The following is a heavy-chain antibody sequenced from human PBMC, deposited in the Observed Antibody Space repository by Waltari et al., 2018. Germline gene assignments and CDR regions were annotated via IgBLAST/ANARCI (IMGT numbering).Heavy chain of an antibody. CDR1: GYTFTGYY. Sequence: QVQLVQSGAEVKKPGASVKVSCKASGYTFTGYYMQWVRQDPGQGLEWMGWSNPNRGGTNYAQKFQGRVTMTRDTSISTAYMELSRLRSDDTAVYYCARDLGSYDIRLGGDYWGQGTLVTVSS. CDR3: ARDLGSYDIRLGGDY. V-gene: IGHV1-2*02. J-gene: IGHJ4*02. CDR2: SNPNRGGT. D-gene: IGHD3-22*01.